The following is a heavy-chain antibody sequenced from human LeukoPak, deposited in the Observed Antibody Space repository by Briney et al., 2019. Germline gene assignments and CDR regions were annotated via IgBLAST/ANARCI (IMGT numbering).Heavy chain of an antibody. CDR1: GFTFSSYS. J-gene: IGHJ6*03. D-gene: IGHD7-27*01. CDR3: ASEWGFDYYYMDV. Sequence: GGSLRLSCAASGFTFSSYSMNWVRQAPGKGLEWVSSISSSSSYIYYADSVKGRFTISRDNAKNTLYLQMNSLRAEDTAVYYCASEWGFDYYYMDVWGKGTTVTVSS. CDR2: ISSSSSYI. V-gene: IGHV3-21*01.